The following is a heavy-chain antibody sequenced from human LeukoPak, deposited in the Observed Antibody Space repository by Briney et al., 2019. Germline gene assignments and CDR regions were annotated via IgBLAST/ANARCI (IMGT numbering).Heavy chain of an antibody. CDR3: ARDARGYSYYYGMDV. J-gene: IGHJ6*02. V-gene: IGHV3-30-3*01. D-gene: IGHD3-22*01. CDR1: GFTFSNYP. CDR2: ISYDGSNK. Sequence: GRSLRLSCAASGFTFSNYPMHWVRQAPGKGLEWVAIISYDGSNKYYADSVKGRFSISRDNSKNTLFLQMNSLRAEDMAVYYCARDARGYSYYYGMDVWGQGTTVTVSS.